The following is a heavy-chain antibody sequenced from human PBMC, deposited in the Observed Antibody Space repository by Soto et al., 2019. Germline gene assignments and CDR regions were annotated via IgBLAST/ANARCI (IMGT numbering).Heavy chain of an antibody. J-gene: IGHJ6*02. CDR3: AREGYYDSSGLYYYYGMDV. CDR1: GFTFSTYA. D-gene: IGHD3-22*01. V-gene: IGHV3-21*01. CDR2: ISSSSSYI. Sequence: GGSLRLSCAASGFTFSTYAMHWVRQAPGKGLEWVSSISSSSSYIYYADSVKGRFTISRDNAKNSLYLQMNSLRAEDTVVYYCAREGYYDSSGLYYYYGMDVWGQGTTVTVSS.